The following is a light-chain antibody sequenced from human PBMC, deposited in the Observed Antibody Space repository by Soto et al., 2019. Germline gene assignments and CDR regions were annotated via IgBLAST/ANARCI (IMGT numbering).Light chain of an antibody. CDR1: QSVSRSN. V-gene: IGKV3-20*01. CDR3: QQYGNSRGT. CDR2: GTS. Sequence: EIVLTQSPDTLSLSPGERATVSCRASQSVSRSNLAWYQHKPGQAPRLLIYGTSNRATGIPDRFTGSGSGTDFTLTISGLEPEDFAVYYCQQYGNSRGTFGQGTKVDIK. J-gene: IGKJ1*01.